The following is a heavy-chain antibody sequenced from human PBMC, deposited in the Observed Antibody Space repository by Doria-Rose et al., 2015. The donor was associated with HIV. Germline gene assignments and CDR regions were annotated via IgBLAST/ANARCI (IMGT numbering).Heavy chain of an antibody. J-gene: IGHJ4*02. V-gene: IGHV2-26*01. CDR1: GVSLSSPGMG. Sequence: QVTLKESGPVLVKPTETLTLTCTVSGVSLSSPGMGVSWIRQPPGKALEWLAHICSDDERSYKTSLKSRLTISRGTSKRQVVLTMTDMDPVDTATYYCARIKSSRWYHKYYFDFWGQGTLVIVSA. D-gene: IGHD6-13*01. CDR3: ARIKSSRWYHKYYFDF. CDR2: ICSDDER.